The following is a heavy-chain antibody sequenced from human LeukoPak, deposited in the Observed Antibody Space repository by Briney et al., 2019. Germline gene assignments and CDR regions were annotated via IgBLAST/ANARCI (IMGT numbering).Heavy chain of an antibody. V-gene: IGHV1-2*02. CDR1: GYTFTGYY. D-gene: IGHD1-26*01. CDR3: ARDRGSGSYFDY. Sequence: ASVKVSCKASGYTFTGYYMHWVRRAPGQGLEWMGWINPNSGGTNYAQKFQGRVTMTRDTSISTAYMELSRLRSDDTAVYYCARDRGSGSYFDYWGQGTLVTVSS. CDR2: INPNSGGT. J-gene: IGHJ4*02.